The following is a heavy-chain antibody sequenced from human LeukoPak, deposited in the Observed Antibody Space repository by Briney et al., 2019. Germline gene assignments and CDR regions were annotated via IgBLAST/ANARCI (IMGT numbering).Heavy chain of an antibody. J-gene: IGHJ4*02. CDR3: ARESYNWNYVWLSVVN. V-gene: IGHV1-18*01. D-gene: IGHD1-7*01. Sequence: ASVKVSCKASGYTFTSYGISWVRQAPGQGLEWMGWISAYNGNTNYAQKLQGRVTMTTDTSTSTAYMELRSLRSDDTAVYYCARESYNWNYVWLSVVNWGQGTLVTVSS. CDR2: ISAYNGNT. CDR1: GYTFTSYG.